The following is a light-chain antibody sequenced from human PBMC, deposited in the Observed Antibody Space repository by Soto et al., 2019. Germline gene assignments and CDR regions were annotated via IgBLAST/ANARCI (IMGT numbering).Light chain of an antibody. Sequence: EIVMTQSPATLSVSPGERATLSCRASQSVSRNLAWYQQKPGQAPRLLIYGASTRATGIPARFSGSGSGTEFTLTISSLQSEDFADYYCQEYNDWWTFGQGTKVEIK. CDR3: QEYNDWWT. CDR1: QSVSRN. J-gene: IGKJ1*01. CDR2: GAS. V-gene: IGKV3-15*01.